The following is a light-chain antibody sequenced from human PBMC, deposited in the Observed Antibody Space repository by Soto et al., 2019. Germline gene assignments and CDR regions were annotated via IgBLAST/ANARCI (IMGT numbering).Light chain of an antibody. Sequence: QSVLTQPASVSGSPGQSITISCTGTSSDSGHYDYVSWYQQHPGKDPKLMIYHVTYRPAGVSNRYSGPKSGNSASLTIYGLQADDEADYYCCSITTTPTSVFGSGPTPTVL. CDR1: SSDSGHYDY. V-gene: IGLV2-14*03. J-gene: IGLJ1*01. CDR3: CSITTTPTSV. CDR2: HVT.